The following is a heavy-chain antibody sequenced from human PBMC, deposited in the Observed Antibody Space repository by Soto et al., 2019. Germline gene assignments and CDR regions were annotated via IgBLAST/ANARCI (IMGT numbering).Heavy chain of an antibody. J-gene: IGHJ4*02. V-gene: IGHV3-23*01. CDR3: FIELHYHSSGYDY. D-gene: IGHD3-22*01. CDR1: GFTFSSYA. Sequence: GGSLRLSCAGSGFTFSSYAMSWVRQAPGKGLEWVSAISGSGGSTYYADSVKGRFTISRDNSKNTLYLQMNSLRAEDTAVYYCFIELHYHSSGYDYWCQAILVSVS. CDR2: ISGSGGST.